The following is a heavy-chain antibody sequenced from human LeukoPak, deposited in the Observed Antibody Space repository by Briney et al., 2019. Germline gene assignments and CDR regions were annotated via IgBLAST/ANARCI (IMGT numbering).Heavy chain of an antibody. V-gene: IGHV4-59*08. D-gene: IGHD5-18*01. CDR1: GGSISSYY. CDR3: ARHVGYGNNWFDP. Sequence: PSETLSLTCTVSGGSISSYYWSWIRQPPGKGLEWIGYIYYSGSTNYNPSLKSRVTISVDTSKNQFSLKLRSLTAADTAVHYCARHVGYGNNWFDPWGQGTLVTVSS. CDR2: IYYSGST. J-gene: IGHJ5*02.